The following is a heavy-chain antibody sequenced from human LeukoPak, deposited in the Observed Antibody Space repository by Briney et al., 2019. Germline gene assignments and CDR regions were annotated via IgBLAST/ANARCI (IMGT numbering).Heavy chain of an antibody. CDR1: GYSFSNFW. V-gene: IGHV5-51*01. CDR3: ARLKGGLVKLRECDFGY. Sequence: GESLKTSCKAPGYSFSNFWIAWVPQIPGKGLGLMGIMYPDDSDTRYSPSFQGQVTIPADKSINTAYLQWNSLQASDTAIYYCARLKGGLVKLRECDFGYWGQGTLVTV. D-gene: IGHD4-17*01. CDR2: MYPDDSDT. J-gene: IGHJ4*02.